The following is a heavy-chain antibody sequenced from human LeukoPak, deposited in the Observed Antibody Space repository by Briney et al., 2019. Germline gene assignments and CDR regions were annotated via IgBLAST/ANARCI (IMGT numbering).Heavy chain of an antibody. CDR3: AKVGYYDSSGFQFYYFDH. V-gene: IGHV3-23*01. CDR1: GFTFSSYA. CDR2: ISGSGGST. J-gene: IGHJ4*02. D-gene: IGHD3-22*01. Sequence: PGGSLRLSCAASGFTFSSYAMSWVRQAPGKGLEWVSAISGSGGSTYYADSVKGRFTISRDNSKNTLYLQLNTLRAEDTAVYYCAKVGYYDSSGFQFYYFDHWGQGTLVTVSS.